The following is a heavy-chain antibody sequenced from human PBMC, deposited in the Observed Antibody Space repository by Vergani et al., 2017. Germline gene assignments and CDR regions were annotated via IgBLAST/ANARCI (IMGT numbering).Heavy chain of an antibody. CDR3: AGGRGRYYGSGSLNWFDP. CDR1: GDSIISRSYY. J-gene: IGHJ5*02. D-gene: IGHD3-10*01. Sequence: QMQLQESGPGLVKASETLSLTCTVSGDSIISRSYYWGWIRQPPGKGLEWIGEINHSGSTNYNPSLKSRVTISVDTSKNQFSLKLSSVTAADTAVYYCAGGRGRYYGSGSLNWFDPWGQGTLVTVSS. V-gene: IGHV4-39*07. CDR2: INHSGST.